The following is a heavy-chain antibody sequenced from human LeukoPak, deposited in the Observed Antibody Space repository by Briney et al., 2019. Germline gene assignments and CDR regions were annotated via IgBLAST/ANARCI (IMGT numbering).Heavy chain of an antibody. CDR3: ARGPAAPEGAPFFYHYMDV. D-gene: IGHD2/OR15-2a*01. J-gene: IGHJ6*03. Sequence: GGSLRLSCVTSGFTFDNYAMTWVRQAPGKGLEWVSSIYGNGYSIYYADSVRGRFTLSRDNSRNTLYLEMKNLRAEDTAVYYCARGPAAPEGAPFFYHYMDVWGKGTTVSVS. V-gene: IGHV3-23*05. CDR1: GFTFDNYA. CDR2: IYGNGYSI.